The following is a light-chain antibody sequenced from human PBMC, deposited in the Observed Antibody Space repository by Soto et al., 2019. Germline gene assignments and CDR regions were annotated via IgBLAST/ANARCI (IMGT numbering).Light chain of an antibody. Sequence: EIVLTQSPGTLSLSPGERATLSCRASQNVNSNLAWYQQKPGQAPRLLIYAASTRAAGIPARFRGSGSGTEFILTISSLQSEDFAVYYCQHYDNWPPWTFGQGTKVDIK. J-gene: IGKJ1*01. CDR3: QHYDNWPPWT. CDR1: QNVNSN. CDR2: AAS. V-gene: IGKV3-15*01.